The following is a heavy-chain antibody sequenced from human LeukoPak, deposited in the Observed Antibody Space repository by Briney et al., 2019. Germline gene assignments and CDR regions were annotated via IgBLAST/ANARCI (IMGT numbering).Heavy chain of an antibody. CDR2: IRYDGSNK. CDR1: GLTFSSYG. J-gene: IGHJ4*02. CDR3: AKDGQRTYYDFWSGSSFDY. D-gene: IGHD3-3*01. Sequence: GGSLRLSCAASGLTFSSYGMHWVRQAPGKGLEGVAFIRYDGSNKYYADSVKGRFTISRDNSKNTLYLQMNSLRAEDTAVYYCAKDGQRTYYDFWSGSSFDYWGQGTLVTVSS. V-gene: IGHV3-30*02.